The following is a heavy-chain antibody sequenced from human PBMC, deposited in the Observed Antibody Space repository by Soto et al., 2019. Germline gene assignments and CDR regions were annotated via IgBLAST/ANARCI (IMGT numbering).Heavy chain of an antibody. CDR2: RSGSGGST. D-gene: IGHD5-12*01. J-gene: IGHJ4*02. CDR3: AKSPRRGYEPPWDY. CDR1: GFTFSTDA. V-gene: IGHV3-23*01. Sequence: EVQLLESGGGLVQPGGSLRLSCAASGFTFSTDALNWVRQAPGKGLEWVSGRSGSGGSTWYADSVKGRFTISRDNSKNTLYLQMNYVRAEDTAVYYCAKSPRRGYEPPWDYWGQGTLVTVSS.